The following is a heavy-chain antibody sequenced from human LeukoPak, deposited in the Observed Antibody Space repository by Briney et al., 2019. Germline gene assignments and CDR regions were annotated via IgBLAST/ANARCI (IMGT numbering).Heavy chain of an antibody. V-gene: IGHV1-18*01. CDR3: ARDGSYSYAFDI. D-gene: IGHD1-26*01. Sequence: ASVKVSCKASGYTFTNYGISWVRQAPGQGLEWMGWVGTFNGNTNYAQTLQGRVTMTTGTSTSTAYMELRSLRSEDTAVYYCARDGSYSYAFDIWGQGTMVTVSS. CDR1: GYTFTNYG. J-gene: IGHJ3*02. CDR2: VGTFNGNT.